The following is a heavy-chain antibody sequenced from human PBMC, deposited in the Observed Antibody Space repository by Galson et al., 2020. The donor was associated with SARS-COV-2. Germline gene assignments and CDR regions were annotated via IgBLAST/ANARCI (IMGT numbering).Heavy chain of an antibody. V-gene: IGHV4-61*01. D-gene: IGHD3-22*01. CDR3: ARGRENYYDSSGSYFDY. CDR1: GGSVSSGSYY. CDR2: IYYSGST. J-gene: IGHJ4*02. Sequence: SETLSLTCTVSGGSVSSGSYYWSWIRQPPGKGLEWIGYIYYSGSTYYNPSLKSRVTISVDTSKNQFSLKLSSVTAADTAVYYCARGRENYYDSSGSYFDYWGQGTLVTVSS.